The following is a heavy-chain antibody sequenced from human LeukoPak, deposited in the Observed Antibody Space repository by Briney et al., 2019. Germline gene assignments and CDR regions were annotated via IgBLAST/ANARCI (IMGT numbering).Heavy chain of an antibody. CDR3: ARDSSTRPFDY. D-gene: IGHD2-2*01. CDR2: IKQDGSEK. CDR1: GFAFSSYW. Sequence: GGSLRLSCAASGFAFSSYWMSWVRQAPGKGLEWVANIKQDGSEKFYVDSVKGRFTISRDNAKNSLYLQMNSLRAEDTAVYYCARDSSTRPFDYWGQGTLVTVSS. V-gene: IGHV3-7*01. J-gene: IGHJ4*02.